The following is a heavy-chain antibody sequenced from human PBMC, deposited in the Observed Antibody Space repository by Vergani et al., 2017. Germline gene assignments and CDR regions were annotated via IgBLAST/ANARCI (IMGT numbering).Heavy chain of an antibody. CDR3: AKETRDTPSSLYY. V-gene: IGHV3-7*04. Sequence: EVQLVESGGGLVQPGGSLRLSCAASGFMFSNYWMNWVRQAPGKGLEWVANIKQDGSEKYYVDSVRGRFTISKDISKNTLYLQMNSLRGDDTAVYYCAKETRDTPSSLYYWVQGTLVTVSS. D-gene: IGHD5-24*01. CDR2: IKQDGSEK. CDR1: GFMFSNYW. J-gene: IGHJ4*02.